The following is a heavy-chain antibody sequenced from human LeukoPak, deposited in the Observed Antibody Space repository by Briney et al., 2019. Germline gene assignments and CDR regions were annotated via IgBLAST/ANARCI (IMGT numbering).Heavy chain of an antibody. CDR3: AREVATYDYYYYMDV. D-gene: IGHD5-12*01. CDR1: GFTFDDYG. J-gene: IGHJ6*03. Sequence: GGSLRLSCAASGFTFDDYGMSWVRQAPGKGLEWVSNINWNGDSTGYADSVKGRFAISRDNGKNSLYLQMNSLRAEDTALYYCAREVATYDYYYYMDVRGKGTTVTVSS. V-gene: IGHV3-20*04. CDR2: INWNGDST.